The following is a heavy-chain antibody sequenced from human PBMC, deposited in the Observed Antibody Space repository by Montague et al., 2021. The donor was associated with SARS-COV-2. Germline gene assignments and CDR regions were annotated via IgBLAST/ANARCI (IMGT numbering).Heavy chain of an antibody. Sequence: SVKVSCKVSGYSLSSFYMDIHWVRQAPGKGLEWMGEFDSQGDKTTFAQTFQGRLSMTEDRSTDTFYMELRSLRSEDTAIYYCATVGLDDITYALAIWGQGTMVTVSS. J-gene: IGHJ3*02. CDR3: ATVGLDDITYALAI. V-gene: IGHV1-24*01. CDR2: FDSQGDKT. D-gene: IGHD1-1*01. CDR1: GYSLSSFY.